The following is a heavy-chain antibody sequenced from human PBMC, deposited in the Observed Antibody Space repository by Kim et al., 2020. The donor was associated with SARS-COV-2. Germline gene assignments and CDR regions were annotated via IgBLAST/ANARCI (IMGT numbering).Heavy chain of an antibody. D-gene: IGHD2-15*01. Sequence: SETLSLTCAVYGGSFSGYYWSWIRQPPGKGLEWIGEINHSGSTNYNPSLKSRVTISVDTSKNQFSLKLSSVTAADTAVYYCARGLIVVVDHPRSDSYYYYGMDVWGQGTTVTVSS. J-gene: IGHJ6*02. CDR1: GGSFSGYY. V-gene: IGHV4-34*01. CDR2: INHSGST. CDR3: ARGLIVVVDHPRSDSYYYYGMDV.